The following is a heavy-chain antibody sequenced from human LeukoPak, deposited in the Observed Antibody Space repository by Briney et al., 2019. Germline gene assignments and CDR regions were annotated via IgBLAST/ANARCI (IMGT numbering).Heavy chain of an antibody. Sequence: SETLSLTCAVYGGSFSGYYWSWIRQPPGKGLEWIGEINHSGSTNYNPSLKSRVTISVDTSKNQFSLKLSSVTAPDTAVYYCSRGWHCSSSSCYRPPRFRFPHTGWFDPWGQGTLVTVSS. CDR3: SRGWHCSSSSCYRPPRFRFPHTGWFDP. J-gene: IGHJ5*02. V-gene: IGHV4-34*01. CDR1: GGSFSGYY. CDR2: INHSGST. D-gene: IGHD2-2*02.